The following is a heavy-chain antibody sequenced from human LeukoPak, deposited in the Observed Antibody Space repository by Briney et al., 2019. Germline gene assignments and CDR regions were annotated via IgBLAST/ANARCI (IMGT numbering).Heavy chain of an antibody. Sequence: ASVKVSCKASGYTFTSYDINWVRQATGQGLEWMGWMNPNSGNTGYAQKFQGRVTMTRNTSISTAYMELSSLRSEDTAVYDCARAYDYYGSGSLTESYYYYMDVWGKGTTVTVSS. CDR3: ARAYDYYGSGSLTESYYYYMDV. CDR1: GYTFTSYD. D-gene: IGHD3-10*01. J-gene: IGHJ6*03. V-gene: IGHV1-8*01. CDR2: MNPNSGNT.